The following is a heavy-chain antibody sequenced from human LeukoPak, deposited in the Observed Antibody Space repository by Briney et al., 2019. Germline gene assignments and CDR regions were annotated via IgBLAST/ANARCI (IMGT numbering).Heavy chain of an antibody. CDR1: GGSMNNYY. CDR3: ARIFKGYSTDC. Sequence: SETLSLTCTVSGGSMNNYYWSWIRQPQGKGLEWIGYINYSGNTNYNPSLKSRVAISVDTSKNQFFLRLSSVTAADTAVYYCARIFKGYSTDCWGQGTLVTVSS. V-gene: IGHV4-59*01. CDR2: INYSGNT. D-gene: IGHD6-13*01. J-gene: IGHJ4*02.